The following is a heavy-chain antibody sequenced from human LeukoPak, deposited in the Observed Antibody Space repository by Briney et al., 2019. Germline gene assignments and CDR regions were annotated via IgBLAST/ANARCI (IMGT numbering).Heavy chain of an antibody. Sequence: GESLKISCKGSGYSFTSYWIGWVRQMPGKGLEWMGIIYPGDSDTRYSPSFQGQVTISADKSISTAYLQWSSLKASDTAIYYCARQMTAITTYDAFDLWGQGTMVTVSS. D-gene: IGHD4-11*01. CDR3: ARQMTAITTYDAFDL. V-gene: IGHV5-51*01. CDR2: IYPGDSDT. J-gene: IGHJ3*01. CDR1: GYSFTSYW.